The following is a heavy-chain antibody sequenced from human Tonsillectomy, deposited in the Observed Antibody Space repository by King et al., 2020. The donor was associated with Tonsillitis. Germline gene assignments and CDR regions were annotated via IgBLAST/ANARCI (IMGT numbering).Heavy chain of an antibody. Sequence: VQLQESGPGLVKPSQTLSLSCTVSGGSISSGFYYWSWIRQPAGRGLEWSGRIYASGSTNYNSSLNSRVTISVDTSKNQFSLKLSSVTAADTAVYFCARGLYYDRSGYYNEGGYDIWGQGTMVTVSS. CDR3: ARGLYYDRSGYYNEGGYDI. CDR2: IYASGST. D-gene: IGHD3-22*01. J-gene: IGHJ3*02. CDR1: GGSISSGFYY. V-gene: IGHV4-61*02.